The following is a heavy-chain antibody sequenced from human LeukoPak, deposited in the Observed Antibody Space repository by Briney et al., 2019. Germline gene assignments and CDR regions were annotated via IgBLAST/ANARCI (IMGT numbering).Heavy chain of an antibody. D-gene: IGHD3-3*01. CDR3: ARDLYDFWSGSSYYYGIDV. J-gene: IGHJ6*02. V-gene: IGHV1-69*04. CDR2: IIPILGIA. CDR1: GCTLISYA. Sequence: SVKVSCKASGCTLISYAISWVRQAPGQGREWMGRIIPILGIATYEQKFQGRVTINADKSTSTAYMELSSLRSEDTAVYYCARDLYDFWSGSSYYYGIDVWGQGTTVTVSS.